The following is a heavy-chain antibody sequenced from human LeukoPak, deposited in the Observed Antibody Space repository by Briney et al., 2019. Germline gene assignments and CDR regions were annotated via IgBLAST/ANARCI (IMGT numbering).Heavy chain of an antibody. V-gene: IGHV5-51*01. Sequence: GESLKISCRVSGYAFASYWIGWVRQMPGKGLEWMGIIYPGDSDTRYSPSFQGQVTISADKSISTAYLQWSSLKASDTATYYCARGRDGYSRPFDYWGQGTLVTVSS. CDR3: ARGRDGYSRPFDY. CDR2: IYPGDSDT. D-gene: IGHD5-24*01. CDR1: GYAFASYW. J-gene: IGHJ4*02.